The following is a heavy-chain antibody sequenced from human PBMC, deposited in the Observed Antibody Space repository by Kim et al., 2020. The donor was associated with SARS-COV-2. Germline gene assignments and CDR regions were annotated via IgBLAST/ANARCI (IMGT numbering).Heavy chain of an antibody. D-gene: IGHD6-13*01. J-gene: IGHJ6*01. CDR1: GYTLTDLA. CDR3: ATATADSGTHSVLDV. V-gene: IGHV1-24*01. CDR2: FNPNTGKT. Sequence: ASLSVSCKASGYTLTDLAMHWVRQAPGQGLEWMGCFNPNTGKTMYAQEFKGRVTFTVDTSTNTAYLQISSLRAEDTAVYYCATATADSGTHSVLDV.